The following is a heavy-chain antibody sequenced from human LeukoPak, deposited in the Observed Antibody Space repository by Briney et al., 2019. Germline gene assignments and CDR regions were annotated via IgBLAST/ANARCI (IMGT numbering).Heavy chain of an antibody. Sequence: ASVKVSCKASGYTFTSYYMHWVRQAPGQGLEWMGWISAYNGNTNYAQKLQGRVTMTTDTSTSTAYMELSRLRSDDTAVYYCARGPGGNYESFYYYYYYMDVWGKGTTVTVSS. CDR3: ARGPGGNYESFYYYYYYMDV. CDR1: GYTFTSYY. V-gene: IGHV1-18*04. J-gene: IGHJ6*03. D-gene: IGHD1-7*01. CDR2: ISAYNGNT.